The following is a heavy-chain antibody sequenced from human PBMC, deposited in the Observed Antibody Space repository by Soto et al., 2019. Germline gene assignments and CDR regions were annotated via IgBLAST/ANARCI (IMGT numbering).Heavy chain of an antibody. J-gene: IGHJ6*02. CDR1: GGSFSGYY. V-gene: IGHV4-34*01. CDR2: INHSGST. Sequence: TSETLSLTCAVYGGSFSGYYWSWVRQPPGKGLEWIGEINHSGSTNYNPSLKSRVTISVDTSKNQFSLKLSSVTAADTAVYYCARGVIVQLLVLTPYYYYGMDVWGQGTTVTVSS. CDR3: ARGVIVQLLVLTPYYYYGMDV. D-gene: IGHD2-2*01.